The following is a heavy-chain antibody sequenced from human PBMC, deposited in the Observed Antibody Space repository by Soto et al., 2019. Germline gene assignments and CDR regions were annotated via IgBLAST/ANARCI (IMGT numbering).Heavy chain of an antibody. CDR2: INAGNGNT. D-gene: IGHD2-15*01. CDR1: GYTFTSYA. CDR3: ARGPGGPDGPGDY. Sequence: QVQLVQSGAEVKKPGASVKVSCKASGYTFTSYAMHWVRQAPGQRLEWMGWINAGNGNTKYSQKFQGRVTITRDTSASTACMELSSLRSEATAVYYCARGPGGPDGPGDYWGQGTLVTVSS. V-gene: IGHV1-3*01. J-gene: IGHJ4*02.